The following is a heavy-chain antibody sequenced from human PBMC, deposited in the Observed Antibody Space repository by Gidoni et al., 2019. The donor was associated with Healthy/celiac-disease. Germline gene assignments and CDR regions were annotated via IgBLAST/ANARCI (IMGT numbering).Heavy chain of an antibody. V-gene: IGHV1-69*04. CDR3: ARGGSGYYGSGSFGPYYYYYYGMDV. CDR1: GGTFSTYA. Sequence: QVQLVQSWAEVKKPGSSVKVSCKASGGTFSTYAISWVRQAPVQGLEWMGRIIPILGIANYAQKFQSRVTITADKSTSTAYMELSSLRSEDTAVYYCARGGSGYYGSGSFGPYYYYYYGMDVWGQGTTVTVSS. J-gene: IGHJ6*02. CDR2: IIPILGIA. D-gene: IGHD3-10*01.